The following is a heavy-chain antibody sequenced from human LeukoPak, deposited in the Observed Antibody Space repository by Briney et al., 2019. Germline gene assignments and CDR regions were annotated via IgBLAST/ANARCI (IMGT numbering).Heavy chain of an antibody. CDR3: ARGQRYYGSGSECYMDV. D-gene: IGHD3-10*01. J-gene: IGHJ6*03. CDR1: GGTFSGYY. V-gene: IGHV4-34*01. CDR2: INNGGST. Sequence: SETLSLTCAVYGGTFSGYYWSWIRQPPGKGLEWIGEINNGGSTNYNPSLKSRVSISVDTSMNQFSLKLSPVTAADTAVYYCARGQRYYGSGSECYMDVWGKGTTVTVSS.